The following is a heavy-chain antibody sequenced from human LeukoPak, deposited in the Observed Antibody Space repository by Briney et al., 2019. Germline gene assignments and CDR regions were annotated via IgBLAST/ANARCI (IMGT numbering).Heavy chain of an antibody. CDR3: ARHEVRGATTTFDY. Sequence: PGGSLRLSCAVSGLTFRSYGMSWVRQAPGKGLEWVSGISGNSGGTKYADSVKGRFTISRDNSKNTLYLQMSSLRAEDTAVYYCARHEVRGATTTFDYWGQGTLVTVSS. J-gene: IGHJ4*02. D-gene: IGHD1-26*01. V-gene: IGHV3-23*01. CDR2: ISGNSGGT. CDR1: GLTFRSYG.